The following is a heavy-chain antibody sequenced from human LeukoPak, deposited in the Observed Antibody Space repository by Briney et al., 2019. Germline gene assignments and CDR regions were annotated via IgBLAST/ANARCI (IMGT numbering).Heavy chain of an antibody. CDR1: GFTFSDYD. J-gene: IGHJ4*02. Sequence: GGSLRLSCSASGFTFSDYDMTWVRQAPGKGLEWVSSISGLSSHIYYADSVKGRFTISRDNAKNSLYLQMNSLRAEDTAVYYCATDPRIPPEDWGQGTLVTVSS. V-gene: IGHV3-21*01. D-gene: IGHD2-2*02. CDR3: ATDPRIPPED. CDR2: ISGLSSHI.